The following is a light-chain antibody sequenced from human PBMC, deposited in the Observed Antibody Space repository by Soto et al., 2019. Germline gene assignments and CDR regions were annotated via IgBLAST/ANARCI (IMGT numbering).Light chain of an antibody. CDR3: QSYDSSLSGRV. J-gene: IGLJ3*02. CDR2: GNS. Sequence: QPVLTQPPSVSGAPGQRVTISCTGSSSNIGAGYDVHWYQQLPGTAPKLLIYGNSNRPSGVPDRFSGSKSGTSASLAITGLQAEDEADYYCQSYDSSLSGRVFRGGTKVTVL. CDR1: SSNIGAGYD. V-gene: IGLV1-40*01.